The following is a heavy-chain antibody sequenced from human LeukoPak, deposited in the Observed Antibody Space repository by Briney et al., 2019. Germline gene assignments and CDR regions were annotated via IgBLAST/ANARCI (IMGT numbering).Heavy chain of an antibody. V-gene: IGHV3-15*01. CDR2: IKSKTDGGTT. CDR3: TTGSSEVRDFDY. J-gene: IGHJ4*02. CDR1: GFTFSNAW. Sequence: GGSLRLSCAASGFTFSNAWMSWVRQAPGKGLEWVGRIKSKTDGGTTDYAAPVKGRFTISRDDSKNTLYLQMNSLKTEDTAVYYCTTGSSEVRDFDYWGQGTLVTVSS.